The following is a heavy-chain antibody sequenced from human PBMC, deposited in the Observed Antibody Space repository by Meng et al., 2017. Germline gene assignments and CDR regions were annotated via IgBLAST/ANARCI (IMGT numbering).Heavy chain of an antibody. Sequence: SGPTLVNPTQTLTLTCTFSGFSLSTSGVGVGWIRQPPGKALEWLALIYWNDDKRYSPSLKSRLTITKDTPKNQVVLTMTNMDPVDTATYYCAHSGYYDSSGYYYFDYWGQGTLVTVSS. J-gene: IGHJ4*02. D-gene: IGHD3-22*01. CDR2: IYWNDDK. CDR3: AHSGYYDSSGYYYFDY. V-gene: IGHV2-5*01. CDR1: GFSLSTSGVG.